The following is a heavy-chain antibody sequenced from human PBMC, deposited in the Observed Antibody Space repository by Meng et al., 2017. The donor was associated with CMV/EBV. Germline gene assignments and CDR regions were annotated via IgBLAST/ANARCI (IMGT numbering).Heavy chain of an antibody. Sequence: ASVKVSCKASGYTFTKYYMHWVRQAPGQGLEWMGIMNPSGGGTTCAQKFQGRVTMTRDTSTSTVYMELSSLRFEDTAVYYCARDRKFRWELLGEWGQGTLVTVSS. V-gene: IGHV1-46*01. D-gene: IGHD1-26*01. J-gene: IGHJ4*02. CDR2: MNPSGGGT. CDR1: GYTFTKYY. CDR3: ARDRKFRWELLGE.